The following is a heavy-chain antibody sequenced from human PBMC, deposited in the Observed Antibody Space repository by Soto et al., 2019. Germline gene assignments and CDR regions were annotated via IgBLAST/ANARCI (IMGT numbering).Heavy chain of an antibody. CDR2: IYDNGGT. J-gene: IGHJ4*02. CDR3: ARRSHRSGSGSFIEK. Sequence: SATLSLTCTVSGDFISSKNYYWEWIRLPPGKGLEWIGSIYDNGGTYYNPSLKSRVTIHVETPKKQISLKLKSVTAADSALYYCARRSHRSGSGSFIEKWGQGTLVTV. D-gene: IGHD3-10*01. V-gene: IGHV4-39*01. CDR1: GDFISSKNYY.